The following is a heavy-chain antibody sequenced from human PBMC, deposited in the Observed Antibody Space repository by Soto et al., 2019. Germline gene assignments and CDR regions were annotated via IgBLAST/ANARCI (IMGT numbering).Heavy chain of an antibody. Sequence: SETLSLTCTVSGGSISSYYWSWIRQPPGKGLEWIGYIYYSGSTNYNPSLKSRVTISVDTSKNQFSLKLSSVTAADTAVDYCARATQWSGEFTQDYYYYGMDVWGQGTTVTVSS. CDR3: ARATQWSGEFTQDYYYYGMDV. CDR1: GGSISSYY. J-gene: IGHJ6*02. CDR2: IYYSGST. D-gene: IGHD3-10*01. V-gene: IGHV4-59*01.